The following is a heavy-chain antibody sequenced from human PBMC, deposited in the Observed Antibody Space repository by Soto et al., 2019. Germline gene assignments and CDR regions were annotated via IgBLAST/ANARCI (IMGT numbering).Heavy chain of an antibody. V-gene: IGHV4-39*01. D-gene: IGHD3-3*02. J-gene: IGHJ4*02. CDR1: GSSINSSGYY. Sequence: PSETLSLTCTVSGSSINSSGYYWGWLRQPPGKGLEWIGSMFYGVSTYYNPSLKSRVTVSVDTPKNQFSLNLRSVTAADTAVYYCARLPSRHLVDYWGQGTLVTVSS. CDR3: ARLPSRHLVDY. CDR2: MFYGVST.